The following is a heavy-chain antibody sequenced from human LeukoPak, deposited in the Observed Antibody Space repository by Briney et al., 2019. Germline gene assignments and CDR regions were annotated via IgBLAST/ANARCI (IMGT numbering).Heavy chain of an antibody. CDR1: GGSFSGYF. V-gene: IGHV4-34*01. D-gene: IGHD1-26*01. CDR3: ARGGRLDY. Sequence: SETLSLTCAVYGGSFSGYFWSWIRQPPGKGLEWIGEINHSGSTQYNPSLKSRVTISVDTSKNQFSLKLSSVTAADTAVYYCARGGRLDYWGQGTLVTVSS. CDR2: INHSGST. J-gene: IGHJ4*02.